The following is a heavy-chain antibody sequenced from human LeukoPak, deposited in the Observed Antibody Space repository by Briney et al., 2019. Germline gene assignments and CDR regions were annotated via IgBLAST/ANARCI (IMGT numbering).Heavy chain of an antibody. CDR3: ARDVAAMFDY. D-gene: IGHD6-13*01. J-gene: IGHJ4*02. CDR1: GGSFSGYY. V-gene: IGHV4-34*01. CDR2: INHSGST. Sequence: PSETLSLTCAVYGGSFSGYYWSWIRQPPGKGLEWIGEINHSGSTNYNPSLKSRVTMSVDTSKNQFSLKLSSVTAADTAVYYCARDVAAMFDYWGQGTLVTVSS.